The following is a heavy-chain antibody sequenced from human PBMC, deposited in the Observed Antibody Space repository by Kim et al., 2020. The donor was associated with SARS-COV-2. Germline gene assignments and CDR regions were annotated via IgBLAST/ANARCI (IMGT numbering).Heavy chain of an antibody. Sequence: GESLKISCKASGYSFTSYWIAWMRQLPGNALECMGSIYPADSDTKYSPSFQGQLTISAAKSISTAYLQWSSLKTSDTAMYYCARHKFSDVEGALDIWGQG. J-gene: IGHJ3*02. CDR1: GYSFTSYW. D-gene: IGHD3-10*01. V-gene: IGHV5-51*01. CDR3: ARHKFSDVEGALDI. CDR2: IYPADSDT.